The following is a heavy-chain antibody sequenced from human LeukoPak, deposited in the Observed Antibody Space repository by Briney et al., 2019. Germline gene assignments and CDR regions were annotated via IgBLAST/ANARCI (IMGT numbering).Heavy chain of an antibody. CDR1: GFTFSSYS. J-gene: IGHJ6*03. CDR2: ISSSSSTI. D-gene: IGHD1-1*01. Sequence: PGGSLRLSCAASGFTFSSYSMNWVRQAPGKGLEWVSYISSSSSTIYYADSVKGRFTISRDNAKNSLYLQMNSLRAEDTAVYYCARARSGNELGYYMDVWGKGTTVTISS. V-gene: IGHV3-48*01. CDR3: ARARSGNELGYYMDV.